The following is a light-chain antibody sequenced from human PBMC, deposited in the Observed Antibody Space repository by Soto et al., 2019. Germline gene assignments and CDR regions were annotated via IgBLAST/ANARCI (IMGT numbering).Light chain of an antibody. CDR2: GAS. CDR3: QQHSNWPLT. J-gene: IGKJ4*01. CDR1: QSVSSSF. Sequence: EIVLTQSPGTLSLSPGERATLYCRASQSVSSSFLAWYQQEPGQAPRLLIYGASSRATGIPDRFSGSGSGTDFTLTISRLEPEDFALYYCQQHSNWPLTFGGGTKVDIK. V-gene: IGKV3D-20*02.